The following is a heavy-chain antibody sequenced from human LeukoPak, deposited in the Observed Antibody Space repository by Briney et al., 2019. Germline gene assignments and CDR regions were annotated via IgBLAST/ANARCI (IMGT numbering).Heavy chain of an antibody. V-gene: IGHV3-7*01. CDR1: GITFSSSW. J-gene: IGHJ4*02. Sequence: GGSLRLSCAASGITFSSSWMSWVRQAPGKGLEWVADIKQEGSEKYYVDSVKGRFSISRDNAKNSLYLQMNSLRAEDTAVYYCARAARYCSGTSCPLPFDYWGQGTLVTVSS. D-gene: IGHD2-2*01. CDR2: IKQEGSEK. CDR3: ARAARYCSGTSCPLPFDY.